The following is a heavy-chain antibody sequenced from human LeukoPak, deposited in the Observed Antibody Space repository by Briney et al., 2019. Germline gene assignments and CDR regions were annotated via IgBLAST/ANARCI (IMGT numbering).Heavy chain of an antibody. CDR2: ISYDGSNK. Sequence: PGRSLRLSCAASGFTFSSYGMHWVRQAPGKGLEWVAVISYDGSNKYYADSVKGRFTISRDNSKNTLYLQMNSLRAEDTAVYYCARDARIKALRTGGSSGYYLPPYFDYWGQGTLVTVSS. V-gene: IGHV3-30*03. D-gene: IGHD3-22*01. CDR1: GFTFSSYG. J-gene: IGHJ4*02. CDR3: ARDARIKALRTGGSSGYYLPPYFDY.